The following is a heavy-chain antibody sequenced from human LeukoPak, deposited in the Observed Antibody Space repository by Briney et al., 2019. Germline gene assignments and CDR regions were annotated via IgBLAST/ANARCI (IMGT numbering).Heavy chain of an antibody. V-gene: IGHV3-66*04. J-gene: IGHJ4*02. CDR3: ARRGHGYGSPFDY. Sequence: GGSLRLSCAAFGFTVSSNYMSWVRQAPGKGLEWVSVIFGGGGTYYGDSVRGRFTISRDNSKNTLYLQMNSLRAEDTAVYYCARRGHGYGSPFDYWGQGTLVTVSS. D-gene: IGHD5-18*01. CDR2: IFGGGGT. CDR1: GFTVSSNY.